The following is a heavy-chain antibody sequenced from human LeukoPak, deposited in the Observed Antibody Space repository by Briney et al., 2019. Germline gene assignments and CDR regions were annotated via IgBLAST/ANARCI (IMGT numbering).Heavy chain of an antibody. D-gene: IGHD1-1*01. Sequence: GGSLRLSCAASGFTVSNNYMKWVRQAPGKGLEWVSVIYSGGSTYYADSVKGRFTISRDNSNNTLHLQRNSLRAEDTAVYYCAGEYNYYIYWGQGTLVTVSS. CDR1: GFTVSNNY. CDR2: IYSGGST. V-gene: IGHV3-66*01. J-gene: IGHJ4*02. CDR3: AGEYNYYIY.